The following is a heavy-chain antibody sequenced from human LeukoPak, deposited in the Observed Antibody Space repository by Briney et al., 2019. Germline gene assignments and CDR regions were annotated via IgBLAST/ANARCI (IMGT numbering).Heavy chain of an antibody. J-gene: IGHJ4*02. V-gene: IGHV4-39*01. Sequence: SETLSLTCTVSGGSISSSSYYWGWIRQPPGKGLEWIGSIYYSGSTYYNPSLKSRVTISVDTSKNQFSLKLSSVTAADTAVYYCARQGNLWFGESSVSFDYWGQGTLVTVSS. CDR1: GGSISSSSYY. CDR3: ARQGNLWFGESSVSFDY. CDR2: IYYSGST. D-gene: IGHD3-10*01.